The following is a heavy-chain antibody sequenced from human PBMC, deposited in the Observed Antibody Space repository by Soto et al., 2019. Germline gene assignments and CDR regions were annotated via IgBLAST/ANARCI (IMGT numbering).Heavy chain of an antibody. D-gene: IGHD3-3*01. CDR2: ISYDGSNK. CDR1: GFTFSSYG. CDR3: AKAAEISTIFGVVPMEGYFDY. J-gene: IGHJ4*02. Sequence: PGGSLRLSCAASGFTFSSYGMHWVRQAPGKGLEWVAVISYDGSNKYYADSVKGRFTISRDNSKNTLYLQMNSLRAEDTAVYYCAKAAEISTIFGVVPMEGYFDYWGQGTLVTVSS. V-gene: IGHV3-30*18.